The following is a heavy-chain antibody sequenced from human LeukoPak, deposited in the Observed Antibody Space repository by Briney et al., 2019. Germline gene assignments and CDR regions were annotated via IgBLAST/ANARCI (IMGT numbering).Heavy chain of an antibody. V-gene: IGHV3-30*02. CDR2: IRYDGCNK. Sequence: PGGSLRLSCAASGFTFSSYGMHWVRQAPGKGLEWVAFIRYDGCNKYYADSVKGRFTISRDNSKNKLYLQMNSLRAEDTAVYYCAKEEGYWGQGTLVTVSS. J-gene: IGHJ4*02. CDR1: GFTFSSYG. CDR3: AKEEGY.